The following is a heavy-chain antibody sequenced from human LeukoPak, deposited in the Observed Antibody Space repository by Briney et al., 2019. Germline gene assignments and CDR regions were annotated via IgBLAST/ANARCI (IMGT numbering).Heavy chain of an antibody. Sequence: PSETLSLTCTVSGGSVSSGSYNWSWIRQPPGKGLEWIGYIYYSGSTNYNPSLKSRVTISVDTSKNQFSLKLSSVTAADTAVYYCARRYYDSSGYYSWFDPWGQGTLVTVSS. CDR2: IYYSGST. D-gene: IGHD3-22*01. CDR1: GGSVSSGSYN. J-gene: IGHJ5*02. V-gene: IGHV4-61*01. CDR3: ARRYYDSSGYYSWFDP.